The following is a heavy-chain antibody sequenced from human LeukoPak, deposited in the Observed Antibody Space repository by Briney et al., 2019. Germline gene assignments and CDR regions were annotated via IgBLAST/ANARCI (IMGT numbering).Heavy chain of an antibody. Sequence: SETLSLTCTVSGDSINSLDSWSWVRQPPGKGLEWIGEMYLSGTTHSNPSVKSRVTISIDKSKNQFFLNLSSVTAADTAVYYCAGLVGRYSSGLYYYYFDYWGQGTLVTVSS. CDR1: GDSINSLDS. V-gene: IGHV4-4*02. CDR3: AGLVGRYSSGLYYYYFDY. CDR2: MYLSGTT. J-gene: IGHJ4*02. D-gene: IGHD3-22*01.